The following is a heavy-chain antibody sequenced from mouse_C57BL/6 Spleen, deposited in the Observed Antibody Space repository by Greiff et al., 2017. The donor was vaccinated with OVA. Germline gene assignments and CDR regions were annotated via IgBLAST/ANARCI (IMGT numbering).Heavy chain of an antibody. CDR1: GFTFSDYG. CDR2: ISSGSSTI. CDR3: ARRVGLAMDY. Sequence: EVNVVESGGGLVKPGGSLKLSCAASGFTFSDYGMHWVRQAPEKGLEWVAYISSGSSTIYYADTVKGRFTISRDNAKNTLFLQMTSLRSEDTAMYYCARRVGLAMDYWGQGTSVTVSS. V-gene: IGHV5-17*01. D-gene: IGHD4-1*01. J-gene: IGHJ4*01.